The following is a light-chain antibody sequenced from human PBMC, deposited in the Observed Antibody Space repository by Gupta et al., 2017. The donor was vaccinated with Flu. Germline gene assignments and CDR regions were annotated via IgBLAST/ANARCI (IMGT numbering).Light chain of an antibody. V-gene: IGLV8-61*01. CDR1: SGSVSTTNH. CDR3: ILYLGSGIWV. CDR2: STN. J-gene: IGLJ3*02. Sequence: TVTITCGLASGSVSTTNHPSWDHQTPGQAPRTLIYSTNDRSSGVPDRFSGSILGNKAALTITGAQADDESDYYCILYLGSGIWVFGGGTKLTVL.